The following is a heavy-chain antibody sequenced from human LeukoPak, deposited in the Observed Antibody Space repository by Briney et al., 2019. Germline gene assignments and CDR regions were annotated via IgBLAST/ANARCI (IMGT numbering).Heavy chain of an antibody. CDR1: GFTFSSYW. CDR3: AKEGAYPIITYDS. CDR2: IKRDGNEK. Sequence: GGSLRLSCAASGFTFSSYWMTWARQAPGKGLEWVANIKRDGNEKNYVDSVKGRFSISRDNAKNSLYLQMDSLRAEDTAVYYCAKEGAYPIITYDSWGQGALVTVSS. J-gene: IGHJ5*01. D-gene: IGHD3-10*01. V-gene: IGHV3-7*01.